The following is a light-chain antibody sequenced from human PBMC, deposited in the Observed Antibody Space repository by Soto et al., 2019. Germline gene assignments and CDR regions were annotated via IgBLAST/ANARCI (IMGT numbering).Light chain of an antibody. CDR3: SSYTSSSTWV. CDR2: DVS. J-gene: IGLJ3*02. Sequence: QSALTQPASVSGSPGQSISISCTGTSSDIGGYNYVSWYQKHPGKAPKLMICDVSNRPSGVSSRFSASKSGNTASLTISGLQAEDEADYYCSSYTSSSTWVFGGGTQLTVL. CDR1: SSDIGGYNY. V-gene: IGLV2-14*01.